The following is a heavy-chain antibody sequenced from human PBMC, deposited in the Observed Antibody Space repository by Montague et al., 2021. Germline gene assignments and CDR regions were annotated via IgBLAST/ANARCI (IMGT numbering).Heavy chain of an antibody. Sequence: SLRLSCAASGFTFRNYWMHWVRQAPGKGLVWVSHIKYDGSRTGYADSVKGRFTISRDNAKNTLYLQMNSLRVDDTAVYYCAKSASAAALDPWGQGTLVTVSS. D-gene: IGHD6-13*01. CDR3: AKSASAAALDP. J-gene: IGHJ5*02. CDR1: GFTFRNYW. V-gene: IGHV3-74*01. CDR2: IKYDGSRT.